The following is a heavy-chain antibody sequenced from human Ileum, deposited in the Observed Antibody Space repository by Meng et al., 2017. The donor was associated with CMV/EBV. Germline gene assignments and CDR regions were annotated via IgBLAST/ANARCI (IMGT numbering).Heavy chain of an antibody. V-gene: IGHV4-4*07. J-gene: IGHJ4*02. D-gene: IGHD1-14*01. Sequence: QQKWSGRGLVKQSDTSSRPVRLFGGQYTLYDWSWIRKPAGTGLEWIGRIYVSGSTNYNPSLKSRVTMSVDTSKNQFSLKLSSVTAADTAIYYCAKGTGVTDPFDYWGQGTLVTVSS. CDR1: GGQYTLYD. CDR2: IYVSGST. CDR3: AKGTGVTDPFDY.